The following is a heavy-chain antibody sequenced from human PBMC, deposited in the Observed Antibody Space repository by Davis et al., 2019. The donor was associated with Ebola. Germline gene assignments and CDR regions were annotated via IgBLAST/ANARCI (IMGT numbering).Heavy chain of an antibody. CDR2: ISYDGNDK. CDR1: GFTFSSYA. J-gene: IGHJ4*02. Sequence: GESLKISCAASGFTFSSYAMHWVRQAPGKGLEWVAVISYDGNDKYYADSVKGRFTISRDNSKNTLYLQMNSLRAEDTAVYYCARVRAPYYFDYWGQGTLVTVSS. V-gene: IGHV3-30-3*01. CDR3: ARVRAPYYFDY.